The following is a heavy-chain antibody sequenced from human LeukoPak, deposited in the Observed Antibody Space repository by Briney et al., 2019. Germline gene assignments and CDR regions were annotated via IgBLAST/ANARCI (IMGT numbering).Heavy chain of an antibody. CDR2: INHSGST. Sequence: SETLSLTCAVYGGSFSGYYWSWIRQPPGKGLEWIGEINHSGSTNYNPSLKSRVTISADKSLNTSYLQWTSLKASDSAIYYCARHAGDLALINFDYWGQGTLVTVSS. J-gene: IGHJ4*02. CDR1: GGSFSGYY. D-gene: IGHD3-10*01. V-gene: IGHV4-34*01. CDR3: ARHAGDLALINFDY.